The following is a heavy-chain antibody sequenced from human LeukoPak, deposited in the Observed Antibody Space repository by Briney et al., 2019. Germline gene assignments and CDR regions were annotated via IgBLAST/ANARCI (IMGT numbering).Heavy chain of an antibody. CDR3: ARVPITGTTWYFDY. D-gene: IGHD1-20*01. V-gene: IGHV4-59*01. CDR1: GGSISSYY. CDR2: IYYSGSA. Sequence: SETLSLTCTVSGGSISSYYWSWIRQPPGKRLEWIGYIYYSGSANYNPSLKSRVTISVDTSKNQFSLKLSSVTAADTAVYYCARVPITGTTWYFDYWGQGTLVTVSS. J-gene: IGHJ4*02.